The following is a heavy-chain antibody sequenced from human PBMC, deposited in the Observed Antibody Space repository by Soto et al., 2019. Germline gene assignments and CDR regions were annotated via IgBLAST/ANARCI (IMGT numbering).Heavy chain of an antibody. CDR3: AHRPPYYDSNGYYFDY. Sequence: QITLKESGPTLVKPTQSLTLTCTFSGYSLRTSGVSVGWIRQPPGKALEWLALIYWDDDKRYSPSLKSRLTITKDTSKNQVVLTMTNMDPVDTATYYCAHRPPYYDSNGYYFDYWGQGTLVTVSS. CDR2: IYWDDDK. D-gene: IGHD3-22*01. CDR1: GYSLRTSGVS. V-gene: IGHV2-5*02. J-gene: IGHJ4*02.